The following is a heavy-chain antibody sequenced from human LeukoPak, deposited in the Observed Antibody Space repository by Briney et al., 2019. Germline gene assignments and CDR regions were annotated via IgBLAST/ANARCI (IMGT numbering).Heavy chain of an antibody. CDR2: INHSGST. V-gene: IGHV4-34*01. J-gene: IGHJ4*02. D-gene: IGHD3-22*01. Sequence: SETLSLTCAVYGGSFSGYYWSWIRQPPGKGLEWIGEINHSGSTNYNPSLKSRVTISVDTPKNQFSLKLSSVTAADTAVYYCARGAYYYDSSGYLRLYYFDYWGQGTLVTVSS. CDR3: ARGAYYYDSSGYLRLYYFDY. CDR1: GGSFSGYY.